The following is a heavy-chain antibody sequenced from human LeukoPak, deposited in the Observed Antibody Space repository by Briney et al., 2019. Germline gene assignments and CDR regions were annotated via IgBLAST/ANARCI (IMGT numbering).Heavy chain of an antibody. Sequence: GGSLRLSCAASGFTFSSYAMTWVRQAPGKGLEWVSIISGSGGITYYADSVKGRFTISRDNSKNTLYLQMNSLRAEDTAVYYCAKRLVDSSGWWYFDYWGQGTLVTVSS. CDR2: ISGSGGIT. CDR1: GFTFSSYA. CDR3: AKRLVDSSGWWYFDY. J-gene: IGHJ4*02. V-gene: IGHV3-23*01. D-gene: IGHD6-19*01.